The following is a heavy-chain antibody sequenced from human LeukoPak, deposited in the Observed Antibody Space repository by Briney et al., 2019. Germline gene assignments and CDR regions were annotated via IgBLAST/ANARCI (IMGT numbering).Heavy chain of an antibody. J-gene: IGHJ6*03. V-gene: IGHV5-51*01. CDR1: GYSFTSYW. Sequence: HGESLKISCKGSGYSFTSYWIGWVRQMPGKGLEWMGIIYPGDSDTRYSPSFQGQVTISADKSISTAYLQWSSLKASDTAMYYCARLGHHQYYYYYYMDVWGKGTTVTVSS. D-gene: IGHD1-14*01. CDR3: ARLGHHQYYYYYYMDV. CDR2: IYPGDSDT.